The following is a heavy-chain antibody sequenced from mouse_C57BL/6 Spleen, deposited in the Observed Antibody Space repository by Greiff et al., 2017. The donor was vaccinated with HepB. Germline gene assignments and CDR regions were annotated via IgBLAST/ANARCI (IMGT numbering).Heavy chain of an antibody. CDR1: GYTFSTYW. CDR3: ARSDYYGSNYDYFDY. J-gene: IGHJ2*01. D-gene: IGHD1-1*01. CDR2: INPNSGYT. V-gene: IGHV1-7*01. Sequence: VQLQQSGAELAKPGASVKLSCKASGYTFSTYWMHWVKQRPGQGLEWIGYINPNSGYTKYNQKFKDKATLTADKSSSTAYMQLSSLTYEDSAVYYCARSDYYGSNYDYFDYWGQGTTLTVSS.